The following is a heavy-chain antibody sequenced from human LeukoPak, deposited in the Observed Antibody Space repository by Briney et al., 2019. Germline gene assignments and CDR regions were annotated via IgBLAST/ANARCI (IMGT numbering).Heavy chain of an antibody. CDR3: ARDLYSSRTNDAFVI. D-gene: IGHD6-13*01. Sequence: SETLSLTCTVSGGSIRSTSYCWGWVRQPRGRGREWIVSIYYSGRTYYNPSLKSRVTISVDTSKNQFSLKLSSVTAADTAVYYCARDLYSSRTNDAFVIWGQGTMVTVSS. J-gene: IGHJ3*02. V-gene: IGHV4-39*07. CDR2: IYYSGRT. CDR1: GGSIRSTSYC.